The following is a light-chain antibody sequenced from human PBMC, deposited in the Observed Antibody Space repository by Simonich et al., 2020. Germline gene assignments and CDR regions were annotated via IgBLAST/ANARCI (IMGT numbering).Light chain of an antibody. CDR1: QSVLYSSNNNNY. V-gene: IGKV4-1*01. CDR3: QQYYSTPWT. Sequence: DIVMTQSPDSLAASLGERATINCKSRQSVLYSSNNNNYLAWYQQKPGQTPKLLIYWASTRESGVPDRFSGSGSGTDFTLTISSLQAEDVAVYYCQQYYSTPWTFGQGTKVEIK. CDR2: WAS. J-gene: IGKJ1*01.